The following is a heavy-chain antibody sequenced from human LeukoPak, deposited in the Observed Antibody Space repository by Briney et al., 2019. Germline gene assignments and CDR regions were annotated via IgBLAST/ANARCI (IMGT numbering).Heavy chain of an antibody. J-gene: IGHJ4*02. CDR2: ISSSGSTI. CDR3: AREGY. V-gene: IGHV3-48*03. CDR1: EFTFGRYE. Sequence: PGWSFRLSRAPPEFTFGRYEMNWDLQAPGKGLEWVSYISSSGSTIYYADSVKGRFTISRDNAKNSLYLQMNSLRAEDTAVYYCAREGYWGQGTLVTVSS.